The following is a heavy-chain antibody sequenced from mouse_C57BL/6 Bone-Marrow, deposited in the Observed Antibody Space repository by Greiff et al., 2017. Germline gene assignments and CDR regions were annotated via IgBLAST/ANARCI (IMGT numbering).Heavy chain of an antibody. CDR2: IYPRSGNT. CDR3: ARKGVGRVWFAY. J-gene: IGHJ3*01. Sequence: QVQLKESGAELARPGASVKLSCKASGYTFTSYGISWVKQRTGQGLEWIGEIYPRSGNTYYNEKFKGKATLTADKSSSTAYMELRSRTSEDSAVYFCARKGVGRVWFAYWGQGTLVTVSA. CDR1: GYTFTSYG. D-gene: IGHD4-1*01. V-gene: IGHV1-81*01.